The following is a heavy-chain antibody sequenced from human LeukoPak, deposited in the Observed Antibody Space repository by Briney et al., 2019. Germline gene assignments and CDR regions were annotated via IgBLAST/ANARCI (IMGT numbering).Heavy chain of an antibody. CDR2: ISSSSSTI. V-gene: IGHV3-48*02. CDR1: GFTFSSYS. D-gene: IGHD3-9*01. J-gene: IGHJ6*02. CDR3: ARHYYDILTGYRTYGMDV. Sequence: GRSLRLSCAASGFTFSSYSMNWVRQAPGKGLEWVSYISSSSSTIYYADSVKGRFTISRDNAKNSLYLQMNSLRDEDTAVYYCARHYYDILTGYRTYGMDVWGQGTTVTVSS.